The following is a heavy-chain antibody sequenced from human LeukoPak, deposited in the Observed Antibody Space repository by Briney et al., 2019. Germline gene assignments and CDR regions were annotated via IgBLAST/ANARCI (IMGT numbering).Heavy chain of an antibody. D-gene: IGHD2-2*01. CDR2: INHSGST. CDR1: GGSFSGYY. Sequence: SETLSLTCAVYGGSFSGYYWSWIRQPPGKGLEWIGEINHSGSTNYNPSLKSRVTISVDTSKNQFSLKLSSVTAADTAVYYCARILGYCSSTCCPSVAFDIWGQGTMVTVSS. J-gene: IGHJ3*02. V-gene: IGHV4-34*01. CDR3: ARILGYCSSTCCPSVAFDI.